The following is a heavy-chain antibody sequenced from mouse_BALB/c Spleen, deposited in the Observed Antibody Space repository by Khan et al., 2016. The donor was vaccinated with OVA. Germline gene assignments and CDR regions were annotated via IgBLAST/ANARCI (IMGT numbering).Heavy chain of an antibody. V-gene: IGHV2-9*02. Sequence: QVQLKQSGPGLVAPSQSLSITCTVSGFSLTSYGVYWVRQPPGKGLKWLGVIWAGGSTNYNSALMSRLSISKDNSKSQVFLKMSSLQTDDTAMYXCARDSGYYGSSWYFDVWGAGTTVTVSS. CDR1: GFSLTSYG. D-gene: IGHD1-1*01. CDR3: ARDSGYYGSSWYFDV. J-gene: IGHJ1*01. CDR2: IWAGGST.